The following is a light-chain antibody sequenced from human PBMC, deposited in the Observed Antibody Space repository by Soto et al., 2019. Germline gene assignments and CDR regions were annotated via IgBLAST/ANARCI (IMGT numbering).Light chain of an antibody. CDR3: AAWDDSLNGCV. V-gene: IGLV1-44*01. CDR1: ISNIGTYS. J-gene: IGLJ1*01. Sequence: SVLSQQPSACGTPGQRFTISCSGSISNIGTYSVSWYQQFPGTAPRLLIYSDNQRPSGVPDRFSASKSGASASLAISGLQSEDEADFYCAAWDDSLNGCVFGTGTTVTV. CDR2: SDN.